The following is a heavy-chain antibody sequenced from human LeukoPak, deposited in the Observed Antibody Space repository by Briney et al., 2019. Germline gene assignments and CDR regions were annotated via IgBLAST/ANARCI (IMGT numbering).Heavy chain of an antibody. CDR2: SYYSGST. CDR3: ARVRLGVGDAFDI. J-gene: IGHJ3*02. CDR1: SGSTSGDY. V-gene: IGHV4-59*01. Sequence: PSETLSLTCSVSSGSTSGDYWSWIRQPPGKGLEWIGYSYYSGSTSYSPSLKSRVTILIDTSKNQFSLKLTYVTPADTAVYYCARVRLGVGDAFDIWGQGTMVTVST. D-gene: IGHD3-10*01.